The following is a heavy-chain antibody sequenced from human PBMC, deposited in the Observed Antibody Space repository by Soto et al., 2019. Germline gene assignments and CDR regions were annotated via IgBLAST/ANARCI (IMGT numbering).Heavy chain of an antibody. J-gene: IGHJ4*02. CDR2: ISYDGSNK. V-gene: IGHV3-30*18. D-gene: IGHD4-17*01. Sequence: QVQLVESGGGVVQPGRSLRLSCAASGFTLRNYGMHWVRQAPGKGLEWVAVISYDGSNKYYAESVKGRFTISRDNSENTMYPQMNSLRAEDTAVYYCANAYGDYVPFDYWGQGTLVTVSS. CDR3: ANAYGDYVPFDY. CDR1: GFTLRNYG.